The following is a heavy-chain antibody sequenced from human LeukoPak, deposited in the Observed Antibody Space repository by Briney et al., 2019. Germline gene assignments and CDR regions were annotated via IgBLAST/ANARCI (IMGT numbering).Heavy chain of an antibody. Sequence: PGGSLRLSCAASGLTFRSYGMHWVRQAPGKGLEWVAAIPYDGSNKYYAGSVKGRFTISRDNSKNTLYLQMNSLRAEDTAVYYCAKDQAPYCSSTSCYATYFESWGQGTLVTVSS. CDR1: GLTFRSYG. CDR3: AKDQAPYCSSTSCYATYFES. J-gene: IGHJ4*02. CDR2: IPYDGSNK. V-gene: IGHV3-30*18. D-gene: IGHD2-2*01.